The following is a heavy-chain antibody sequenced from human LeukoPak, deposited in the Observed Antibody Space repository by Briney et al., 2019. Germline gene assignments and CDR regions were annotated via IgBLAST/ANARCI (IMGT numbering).Heavy chain of an antibody. CDR2: IYTSGST. V-gene: IGHV4-4*07. D-gene: IGHD3-3*01. CDR1: GGSISSYY. J-gene: IGHJ4*02. Sequence: SETLSLTCTVSGGSISSYYWSWLRQPAGKGLEWIGRIYTSGSTNYNPSLKSRVTMSVDTSKNQFSLKLSSVTAADTAVYYCARTSYDFWSGSTPYYFDYWGQGTLVTVSS. CDR3: ARTSYDFWSGSTPYYFDY.